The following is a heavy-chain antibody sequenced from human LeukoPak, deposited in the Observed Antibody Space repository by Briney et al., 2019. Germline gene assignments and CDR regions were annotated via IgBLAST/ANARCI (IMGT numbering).Heavy chain of an antibody. CDR3: AKDKFTVVTPLGAFDI. CDR1: GFTFSGSA. V-gene: IGHV3-73*01. CDR2: IRSKANSYAT. J-gene: IGHJ3*02. D-gene: IGHD4-23*01. Sequence: GSLRLSCAASGFTFSGSAMHWVRQASGKGLEWVGRIRSKANSYATAYAASVKGRFTISGDDSKNTAYLQMNSLRAEDTAVYYCAKDKFTVVTPLGAFDIWGQGTMVTVSS.